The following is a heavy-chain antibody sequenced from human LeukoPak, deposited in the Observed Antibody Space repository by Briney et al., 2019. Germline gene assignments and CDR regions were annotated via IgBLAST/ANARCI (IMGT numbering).Heavy chain of an antibody. CDR1: GYTFTSYD. Sequence: ASVKVSCKASGYTFTSYDINWVRQATGQGLEWMGWMNPNSGNTGYAQKFQGRVTMTRNTSISTAYMELSSLRSEDTAVYYCARGYYCSSASCLPYYYYGRDVGGQGTRVTVSS. CDR3: ARGYYCSSASCLPYYYYGRDV. J-gene: IGHJ6*02. CDR2: MNPNSGNT. V-gene: IGHV1-8*01. D-gene: IGHD2-2*01.